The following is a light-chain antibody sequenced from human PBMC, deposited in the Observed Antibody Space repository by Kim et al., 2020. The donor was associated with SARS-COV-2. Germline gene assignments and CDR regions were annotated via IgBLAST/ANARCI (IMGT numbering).Light chain of an antibody. J-gene: IGKJ2*01. Sequence: SPGERATLSCRASQSVSSSFLAWYQQKPGQAPTLLIYGASRRATGIPDRFSGTGSGTDFTLTIRRLEPEDFGVYYCQQFGSLPPYTFGQGTKLEI. V-gene: IGKV3-20*01. CDR3: QQFGSLPPYT. CDR2: GAS. CDR1: QSVSSSF.